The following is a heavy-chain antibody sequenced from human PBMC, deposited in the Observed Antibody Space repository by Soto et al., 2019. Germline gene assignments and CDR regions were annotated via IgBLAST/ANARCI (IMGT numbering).Heavy chain of an antibody. J-gene: IGHJ4*02. V-gene: IGHV3-11*01. D-gene: IGHD5-12*01. CDR1: KVKFIDHY. CDR3: AKVKTWTCLDY. Sequence: PGGPKRHSYRASKVKFIDHYLSWIRQAQGKGLDWVSYISSSGITIYYADSVKGRFTISRDNAKSTLYLQLNSLRAEDTAVYYCAKVKTWTCLDYWGQGTLVP. CDR2: ISSSGITI.